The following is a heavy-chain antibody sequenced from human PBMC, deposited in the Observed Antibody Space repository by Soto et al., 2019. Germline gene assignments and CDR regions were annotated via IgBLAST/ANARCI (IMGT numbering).Heavy chain of an antibody. CDR3: ARAGHDILTGYNYYYGMDV. CDR2: IYYSGST. J-gene: IGHJ6*02. D-gene: IGHD3-9*01. CDR1: GGSVSSGSYY. Sequence: SETLSLTCTVSGGSVSSGSYYWSWIRQPPGKGLEWIGYIYYSGSTNYNPSLKSRVTISVDTSKNQFSLKLSSVTAADTAVYYCARAGHDILTGYNYYYGMDVWGQGTTVTVSS. V-gene: IGHV4-61*01.